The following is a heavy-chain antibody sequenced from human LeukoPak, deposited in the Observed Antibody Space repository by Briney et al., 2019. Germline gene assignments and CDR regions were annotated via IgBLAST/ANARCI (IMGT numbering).Heavy chain of an antibody. CDR2: ISYDGSNK. J-gene: IGHJ6*04. D-gene: IGHD3-10*01. Sequence: GGSLRLSCTASGFTFSSYGMHWVRQAPGKGLEWVAVISYDGSNKYYADSVKGRFTISRDNSKNTLYLQMNSLRAEDTAVYYCATYYYGSGSYYIHYYGMDVWGKGTTVTVSS. V-gene: IGHV3-30*03. CDR1: GFTFSSYG. CDR3: ATYYYGSGSYYIHYYGMDV.